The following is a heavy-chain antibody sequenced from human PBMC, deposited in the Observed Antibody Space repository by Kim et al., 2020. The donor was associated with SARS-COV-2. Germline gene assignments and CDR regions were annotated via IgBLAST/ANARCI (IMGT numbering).Heavy chain of an antibody. CDR2: IISDGTTT. D-gene: IGHD6-19*01. Sequence: GGSLRLSCAASGFTFSSHWMHWVRQAPGKGLVWVSRIISDGTTTSYADSVKGRFTISRDNAKNTLYLQMNSLRAEDTAVYYCARRQFSSGWYYLDYWGQGTLVTVSS. J-gene: IGHJ4*02. CDR3: ARRQFSSGWYYLDY. CDR1: GFTFSSHW. V-gene: IGHV3-74*01.